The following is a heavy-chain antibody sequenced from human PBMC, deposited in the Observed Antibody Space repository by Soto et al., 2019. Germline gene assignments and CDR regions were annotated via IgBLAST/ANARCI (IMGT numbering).Heavy chain of an antibody. CDR3: ARARSRIAVAFYYFDY. Sequence: SETLSLTCAVYGGSFSGYYWSWIRQPPGKGLEWIGEINHSGSTNYNPSLKSRVTISVDTSKNQFSLKLSSVTAADTAVYYCARARSRIAVAFYYFDYWGQGTLVTVSS. V-gene: IGHV4-34*01. J-gene: IGHJ4*02. D-gene: IGHD6-19*01. CDR1: GGSFSGYY. CDR2: INHSGST.